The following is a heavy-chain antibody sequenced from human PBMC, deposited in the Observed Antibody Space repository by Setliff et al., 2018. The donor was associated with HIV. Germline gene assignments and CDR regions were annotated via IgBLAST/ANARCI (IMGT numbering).Heavy chain of an antibody. J-gene: IGHJ3*02. D-gene: IGHD3-3*01. CDR1: GFSLSYYR. CDR3: AKDRLEWLAPDGFDI. CDR2: IYDSGDRT. V-gene: IGHV3-23*01. Sequence: GGSLRLSCAASGFSLSYYRMNWVRQAPGKGLEWVSGIYDSGDRTYYADSVKGRFTISRDNSKNTLYLQMNSLGADDRAVYYCAKDRLEWLAPDGFDIWGLGTMVTVSS.